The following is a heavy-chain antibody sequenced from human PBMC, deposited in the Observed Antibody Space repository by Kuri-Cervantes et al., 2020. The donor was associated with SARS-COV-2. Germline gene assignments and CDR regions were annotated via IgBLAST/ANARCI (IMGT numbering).Heavy chain of an antibody. CDR1: GGSFNDYF. CDR2: VNHSGSA. D-gene: IGHD3-22*01. Sequence: SETLSLTCAVYGGSFNDYFWTWIRQTPGRGLEWIGEVNHSGSAKYNPSLKSRVTISVDTSRNQFSLKLTSVTAADTARYYCARGRVDITMMLVVVTGGLHYLDSWGQGTLVTVSS. CDR3: ARGRVDITMMLVVVTGGLHYLDS. V-gene: IGHV4-34*01. J-gene: IGHJ4*02.